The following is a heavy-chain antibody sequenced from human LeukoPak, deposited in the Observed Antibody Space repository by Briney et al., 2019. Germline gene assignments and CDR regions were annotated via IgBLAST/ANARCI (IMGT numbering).Heavy chain of an antibody. D-gene: IGHD4-17*01. V-gene: IGHV3-23*01. Sequence: GGSLRLSCAASGFTFSNYAVTWVRQAPGKGLEWVSAISGSGDSTYYADSVKGRFTISRDNSKNTLYLQMNSLRVEDTAVYYCAKRHTLTTSFDYWGQGTLVTVSS. CDR1: GFTFSNYA. CDR2: ISGSGDST. CDR3: AKRHTLTTSFDY. J-gene: IGHJ4*02.